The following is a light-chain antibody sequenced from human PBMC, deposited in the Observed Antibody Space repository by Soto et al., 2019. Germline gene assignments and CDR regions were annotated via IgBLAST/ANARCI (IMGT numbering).Light chain of an antibody. CDR1: QSASSY. CDR2: DAS. V-gene: IGKV3-11*01. Sequence: EIVLTQSPATLSLSPGERATLSCRASQSASSYLAWYQQKPGQAPRLLIYDASNRATGIPARFSGSGSGTDFTLTISSLEPEDFAVDYCQQRSNWPPRYTFGQGTKLEIK. J-gene: IGKJ2*01. CDR3: QQRSNWPPRYT.